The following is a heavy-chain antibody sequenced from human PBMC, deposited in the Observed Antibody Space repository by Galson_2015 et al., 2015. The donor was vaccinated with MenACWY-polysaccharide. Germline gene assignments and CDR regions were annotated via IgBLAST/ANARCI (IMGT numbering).Heavy chain of an antibody. V-gene: IGHV4-39*02. D-gene: IGHD2-2*01. CDR2: IYYSGNT. Sequence: IGIIYYSGNTYYNPSLESRVTMSVDTSQNQFSLKLSSVTAADTALYYCARAPTPYCSSSSCFNKYAFDIWGQGTMVTVSS. CDR3: ARAPTPYCSSSSCFNKYAFDI. J-gene: IGHJ3*02.